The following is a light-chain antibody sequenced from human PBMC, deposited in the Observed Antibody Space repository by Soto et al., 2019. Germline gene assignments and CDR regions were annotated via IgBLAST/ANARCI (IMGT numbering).Light chain of an antibody. J-gene: IGKJ2*01. V-gene: IGKV1-5*03. CDR2: KAS. CDR1: QSINRW. Sequence: DIPMTQSPSTLSASVGDRVTITCRASQSINRWLAWYQRKPGTAPKLLIYKASSLESGVPSRISGRGSGTEFTLTISSLQPDDSATYYCQQYKDYPYTFGQGTKLEIK. CDR3: QQYKDYPYT.